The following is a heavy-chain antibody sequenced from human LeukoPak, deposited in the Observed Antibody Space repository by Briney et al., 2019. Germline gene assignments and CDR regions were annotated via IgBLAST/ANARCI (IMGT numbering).Heavy chain of an antibody. CDR3: ARVGRGGYSYGDYFDY. V-gene: IGHV4-30-2*01. CDR2: IYHSGST. J-gene: IGHJ4*02. Sequence: PSQTLSLTCAVSGGPISSGGYSWSWIRQPPGKGLEWIGYIYHSGSTYYNPSLKSRVTISVDRSKNQFSLKLSSVTAADTAVYYCARVGRGGYSYGDYFDYWGQGTLVTVSS. CDR1: GGPISSGGYS. D-gene: IGHD5-18*01.